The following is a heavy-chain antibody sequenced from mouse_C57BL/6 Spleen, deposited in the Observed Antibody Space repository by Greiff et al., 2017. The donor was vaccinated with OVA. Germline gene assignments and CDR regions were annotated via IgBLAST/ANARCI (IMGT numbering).Heavy chain of an antibody. Sequence: DVKLVESGGGLVQPKGSLKLSCAASGFSFNTYALNWVRQAPGKGLEWVARIRSKSNNYATYYADSVKDRFTISRDESESTLYLQMNNLKTEDTAMYYCVSRGYDGFAYWGQGTLVTVSA. D-gene: IGHD2-2*01. CDR3: VSRGYDGFAY. J-gene: IGHJ3*01. CDR2: IRSKSNNYAT. V-gene: IGHV10-1*01. CDR1: GFSFNTYA.